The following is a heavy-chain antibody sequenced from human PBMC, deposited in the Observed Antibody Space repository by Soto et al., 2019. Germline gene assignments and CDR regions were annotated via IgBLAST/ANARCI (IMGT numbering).Heavy chain of an antibody. CDR3: ARDRRVRRYGDDAFDI. Sequence: QVQLQESGPGLVKPSQTLSLTCTVSGGSISSGGYYWSWIRQHPGKGLEWIGYIYYSGSTYYNPPLKSGVTISVDTSKNQFSLKLSSVTAADMAVYYCARDRRVRRYGDDAFDIWGQGTMVTVSS. CDR2: IYYSGST. V-gene: IGHV4-31*03. J-gene: IGHJ3*02. D-gene: IGHD4-17*01. CDR1: GGSISSGGYY.